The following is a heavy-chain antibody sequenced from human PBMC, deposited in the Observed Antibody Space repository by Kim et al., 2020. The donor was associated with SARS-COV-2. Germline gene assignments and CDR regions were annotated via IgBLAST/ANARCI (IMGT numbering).Heavy chain of an antibody. J-gene: IGHJ6*02. CDR3: ARVSAVAGPGYYYYGMDV. CDR2: TYYRSKWYN. V-gene: IGHV6-1*01. Sequence: SQTLSLTCAISGDSVSSNSAAWNWIRQSPSRGLEWLGRTYYRSKWYNDYAVSVKSRITINPDTSKNQFSLQLNSVTPEDTAVYYCARVSAVAGPGYYYYGMDVWGQGTTVTVSS. CDR1: GDSVSSNSAA. D-gene: IGHD6-19*01.